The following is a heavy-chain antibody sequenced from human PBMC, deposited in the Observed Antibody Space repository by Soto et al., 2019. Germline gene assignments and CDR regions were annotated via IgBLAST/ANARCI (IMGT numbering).Heavy chain of an antibody. CDR3: AKFPDSYDSSGYYLVPFNI. D-gene: IGHD3-22*01. V-gene: IGHV3-30*18. Sequence: GGSLRISCAASGFTFSTYGMHWVRQAPGKGLEWVAVISYDGSNKYYADSVKGRFTISRDNSKNTLYLQMNSLRVEDTAVYYCAKFPDSYDSSGYYLVPFNIWGQGTMVTVS. J-gene: IGHJ3*02. CDR2: ISYDGSNK. CDR1: GFTFSTYG.